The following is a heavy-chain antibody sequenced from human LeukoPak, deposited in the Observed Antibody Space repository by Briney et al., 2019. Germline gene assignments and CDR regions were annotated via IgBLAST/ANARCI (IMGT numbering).Heavy chain of an antibody. V-gene: IGHV1-24*01. J-gene: IGHJ4*02. CDR2: FDPEDGET. CDR1: GYTLTELS. Sequence: GASVKVSCKVSGYTLTELSMHWVRQAPGKGLEWMGGFDPEDGETIYAQKFQGRVTMTEDTSTDTAYMELSSLRSEDTAVYYCATEVGTGYSSGWCFDYWGQGTLVTVSS. CDR3: ATEVGTGYSSGWCFDY. D-gene: IGHD6-19*01.